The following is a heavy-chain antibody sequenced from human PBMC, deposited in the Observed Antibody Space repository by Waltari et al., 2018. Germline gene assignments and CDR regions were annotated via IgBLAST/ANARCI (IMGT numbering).Heavy chain of an antibody. J-gene: IGHJ5*02. V-gene: IGHV3-48*03. D-gene: IGHD7-27*01. Sequence: EVQLVESGGGLVQPGGSLRLSCVASGFTFTSYEMNWVRQAPGKGLEWISYISGGNTIHYADSVLGRFTISRDNAKNSVYLQMNSLRVEDTAIYYCARAGRNRGLHPLSSGWFDPWGQGTLVTVSS. CDR3: ARAGRNRGLHPLSSGWFDP. CDR2: ISGGNTI. CDR1: GFTFTSYE.